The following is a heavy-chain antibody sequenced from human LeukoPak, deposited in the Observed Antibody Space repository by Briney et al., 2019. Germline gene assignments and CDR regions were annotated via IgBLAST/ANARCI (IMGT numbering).Heavy chain of an antibody. V-gene: IGHV1-46*01. D-gene: IGHD3-22*01. CDR2: INPSGGST. CDR1: GYTFTSYY. CDR3: ARVGYSYDSSGYYGFDY. J-gene: IGHJ4*02. Sequence: ASVKVSCKASGYTFTSYYMHWVRQAPGQGLEWMGIINPSGGSTSYAQKFQGRLTMTRDTSTSTVYMELSSLRSEDTAVYYRARVGYSYDSSGYYGFDYWGQGTLVTVSS.